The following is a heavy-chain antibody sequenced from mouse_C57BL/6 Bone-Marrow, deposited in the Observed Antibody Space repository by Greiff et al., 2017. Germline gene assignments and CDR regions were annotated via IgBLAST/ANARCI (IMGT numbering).Heavy chain of an antibody. Sequence: EVMLVESGEGLVKPGGSLKLSCAASGFTFSSYAMSWVRQTPEKRLEWVAYISSGGDYIYYADTVKGRFTISRDNARNTLYLQMSSLKSEDTAVYYCTRGNYGSSYAMDYWGQGTSVTVSS. V-gene: IGHV5-9-1*02. CDR1: GFTFSSYA. D-gene: IGHD1-1*01. CDR3: TRGNYGSSYAMDY. J-gene: IGHJ4*01. CDR2: ISSGGDYI.